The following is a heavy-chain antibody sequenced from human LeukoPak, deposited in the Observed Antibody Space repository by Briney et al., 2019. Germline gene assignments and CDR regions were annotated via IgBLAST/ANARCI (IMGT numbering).Heavy chain of an antibody. CDR2: IYYSGIT. J-gene: IGHJ3*02. CDR3: ARLAAAGDAFDI. D-gene: IGHD6-13*01. V-gene: IGHV4-59*08. Sequence: SETLSLTCTVSGGSIYSYYWSWIRQPPGKGLEWIGYIYYSGITNYNPSLKSRVTISVDTSKNQFSLKLSSVTAADTAVYYCARLAAAGDAFDIWGQGTMVTVSS. CDR1: GGSIYSYY.